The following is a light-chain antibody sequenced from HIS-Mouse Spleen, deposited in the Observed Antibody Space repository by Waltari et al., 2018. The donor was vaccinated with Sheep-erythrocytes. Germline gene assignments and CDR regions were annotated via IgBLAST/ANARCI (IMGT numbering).Light chain of an antibody. Sequence: QSALTQPRSVFGSPGQSVTISCTGTSSDVGGYNYVSWYQQHPGKAPKLMIYDVSKRPSGVPDRFSGSKSGNTASLTISGLQAEDEADYYCCSYAGSSTPWVFGGGTKLTVL. V-gene: IGLV2-11*01. CDR1: SSDVGGYNY. J-gene: IGLJ3*02. CDR2: DVS. CDR3: CSYAGSSTPWV.